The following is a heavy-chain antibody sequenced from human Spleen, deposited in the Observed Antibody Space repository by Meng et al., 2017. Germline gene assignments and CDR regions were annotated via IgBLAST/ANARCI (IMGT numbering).Heavy chain of an antibody. D-gene: IGHD1-20*01. CDR3: AKDRESYNSVWDAFDI. CDR2: IGGHGDDP. Sequence: GESLKISCAASGFTVSHNYISWVRQAPGKGLEWVSAIGGHGDDPFYANSVKGHFTISRDNSKNTLYLQMNSLRAEDTAVYYCAKDRESYNSVWDAFDIWGQGTMVTVSS. V-gene: IGHV3-23*01. CDR1: GFTVSHNY. J-gene: IGHJ3*02.